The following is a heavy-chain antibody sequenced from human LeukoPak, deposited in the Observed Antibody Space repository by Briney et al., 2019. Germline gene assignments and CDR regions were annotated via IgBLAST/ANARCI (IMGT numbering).Heavy chain of an antibody. V-gene: IGHV3-53*01. CDR1: GFTFSNNY. CDR3: ARDRTTPEGYFDY. J-gene: IGHJ4*02. D-gene: IGHD4-17*01. Sequence: GASLKISCAASGFTFSNNYMSWVRQAPGKGLEWVSVIYSGGSTYYADSVKGRFTISRDNSKNTLYLQMNSLRAEDTAVYYCARDRTTPEGYFDYWGQGTLVTVSS. CDR2: IYSGGST.